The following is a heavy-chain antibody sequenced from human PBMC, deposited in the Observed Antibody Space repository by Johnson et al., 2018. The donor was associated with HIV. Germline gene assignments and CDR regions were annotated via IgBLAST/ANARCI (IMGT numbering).Heavy chain of an antibody. CDR1: GFTVSSNY. D-gene: IGHD4-11*01. CDR3: AREKTTPDAFDI. J-gene: IGHJ3*02. Sequence: VQLVESGGGLVQPGGSLRLSCAASGFTVSSNYMSWVRQAPGKGLEWVSVIYSGGSTYYADSVKGRFTISRDNSKNTLYLQMNSRRAEDTAVYYCAREKTTPDAFDIWGQGTMGNVSS. CDR2: IYSGGST. V-gene: IGHV3-66*01.